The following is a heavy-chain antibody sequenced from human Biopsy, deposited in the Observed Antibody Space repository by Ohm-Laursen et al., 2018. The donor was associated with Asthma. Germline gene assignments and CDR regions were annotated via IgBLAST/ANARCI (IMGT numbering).Heavy chain of an antibody. D-gene: IGHD1-1*01. V-gene: IGHV3-30*18. CDR3: AKESGSNYAFDI. CDR1: GFSFSNFA. J-gene: IGHJ3*02. Sequence: SLRLSCAAPGFSFSNFATHWVRQAPGKGLEWVAVISYDGSNKYYADSVKGRFTISRDNSKNTLYLQMNSLRAEDTAVYYCAKESGSNYAFDIWGQGTMVTVSS. CDR2: ISYDGSNK.